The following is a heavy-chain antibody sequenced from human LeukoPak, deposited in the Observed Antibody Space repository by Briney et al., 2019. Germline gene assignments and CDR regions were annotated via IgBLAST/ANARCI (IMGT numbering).Heavy chain of an antibody. CDR2: INHSGST. CDR1: GGSFSGYY. D-gene: IGHD6-19*01. CDR3: ARLQWLVRRNSGFDY. V-gene: IGHV4-34*01. Sequence: SETLSLTCAVYGGSFSGYYWSWIRQPPGKGLEWLGEINHSGSTNYNPSLKSRVTISVDTSKNQFSLKLSSVTAADTAVYYCARLQWLVRRNSGFDYWGQGTLVTVSS. J-gene: IGHJ4*02.